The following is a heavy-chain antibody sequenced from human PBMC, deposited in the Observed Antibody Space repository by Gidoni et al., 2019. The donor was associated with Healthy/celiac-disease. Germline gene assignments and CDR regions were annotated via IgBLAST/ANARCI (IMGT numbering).Heavy chain of an antibody. CDR1: GGSISSSSYY. Sequence: QLQLQESGPGLVKPSETLSLTCTVSGGSISSSSYYWGWLRQPPGKGLEWIGSIYYSGSTYYNPSLKSRVTISVDTSKNQFSLKLSSVTAADTAVYYCASRGNWGNFDYWGQGTLVTVSS. V-gene: IGHV4-39*01. D-gene: IGHD7-27*01. J-gene: IGHJ4*02. CDR3: ASRGNWGNFDY. CDR2: IYYSGST.